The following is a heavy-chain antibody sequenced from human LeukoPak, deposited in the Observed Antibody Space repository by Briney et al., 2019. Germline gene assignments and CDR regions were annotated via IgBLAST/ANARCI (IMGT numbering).Heavy chain of an antibody. Sequence: GASVKVSCKASGYTFTNYDINWVRQATGQGPEWMGWMNPKRGNTGYAQKFQGRVTMTRNTSISTAYMELSSLRSDDTAVYYCARDQDIVVVVAALRQREMGGFDPWGQGTLVTVSS. CDR3: ARDQDIVVVVAALRQREMGGFDP. V-gene: IGHV1-8*01. CDR1: GYTFTNYD. CDR2: MNPKRGNT. J-gene: IGHJ5*02. D-gene: IGHD2-15*01.